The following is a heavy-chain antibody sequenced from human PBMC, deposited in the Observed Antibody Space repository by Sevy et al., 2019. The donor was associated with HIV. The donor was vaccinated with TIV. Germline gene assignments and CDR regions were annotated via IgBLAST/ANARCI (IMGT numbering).Heavy chain of an antibody. CDR1: GFTFSDYG. J-gene: IGHJ4*02. CDR3: SREERSGTTTSFDY. Sequence: YLRLSCAASGFTFSDYGMHWVRQAPGKGLEWVAVIWSDGSNKYYGDSVKGRFTISRDSSKNTLFLQMNSLRVDDTAVYYCSREERSGTTTSFDYWGQGALVTVSS. V-gene: IGHV3-33*04. D-gene: IGHD1-7*01. CDR2: IWSDGSNK.